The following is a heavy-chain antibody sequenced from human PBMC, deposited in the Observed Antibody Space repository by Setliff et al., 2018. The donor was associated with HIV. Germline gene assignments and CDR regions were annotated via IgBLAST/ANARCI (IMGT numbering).Heavy chain of an antibody. D-gene: IGHD2-2*01. CDR1: GGPLSGHY. V-gene: IGHV4-34*01. Sequence: SETLSLTCAVYGGPLSGHYXXWIRQPPGQGLEWIGETSHSGKTNYNPSLKSRVTISVDTSKNQFSLKLTSVTAADTAVYYCVTSSSWSSRLNFWGPGMLVTVSS. J-gene: IGHJ4*02. CDR3: VTSSSWSSRLNF. CDR2: TSHSGKT.